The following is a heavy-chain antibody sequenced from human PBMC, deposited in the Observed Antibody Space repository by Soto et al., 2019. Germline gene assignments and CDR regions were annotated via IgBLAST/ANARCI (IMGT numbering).Heavy chain of an antibody. CDR2: ISGSGDNT. J-gene: IGHJ4*02. CDR3: AKGRSEVVSAALNY. CDR1: GFTFSSYA. V-gene: IGHV3-23*01. D-gene: IGHD2-2*01. Sequence: GGSLRLSCAASGFTFSSYAMSWVRQAPGKGLEWVSGISGSGDNTYYADFVKGRFTISRDNSKNTLYLQMNSLRAEDTAVYYCAKGRSEVVSAALNYWGQGTLVTVSS.